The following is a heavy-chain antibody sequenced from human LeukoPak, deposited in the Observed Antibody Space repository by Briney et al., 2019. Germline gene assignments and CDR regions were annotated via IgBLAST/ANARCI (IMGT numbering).Heavy chain of an antibody. V-gene: IGHV3-23*01. J-gene: IGHJ4*02. CDR2: ISGSGGST. Sequence: GGSLRLSCAASGFTFSSYAMSWVRQAPGKGLEWVSAISGSGGSTYYADSVKGRFTISRDNSKNTLYLQMNSLRAEDTAIYYCAKQRPGGSSGWYPDYFDSWGQGTLVTVSA. CDR3: AKQRPGGSSGWYPDYFDS. CDR1: GFTFSSYA. D-gene: IGHD6-19*01.